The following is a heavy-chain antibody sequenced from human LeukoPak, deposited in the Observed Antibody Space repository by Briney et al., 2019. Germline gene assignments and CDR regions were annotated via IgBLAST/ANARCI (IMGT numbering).Heavy chain of an antibody. D-gene: IGHD6-19*01. V-gene: IGHV3-9*01. CDR2: ISWNSGSI. CDR3: AKSYSSGWPETYFDY. CDR1: GFTFDDYA. Sequence: PGGSLRLSCAASGFTFDDYAMHWVRQAPGKGLEWVSGISWNSGSIGYADFVKGRFTISRDNAKNSLYLQMNSLRAEDTALYYCAKSYSSGWPETYFDYWGQGTLVTVSS. J-gene: IGHJ4*02.